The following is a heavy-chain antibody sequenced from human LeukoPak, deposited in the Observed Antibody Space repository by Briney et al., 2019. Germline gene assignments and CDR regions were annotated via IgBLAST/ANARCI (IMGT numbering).Heavy chain of an antibody. J-gene: IGHJ6*02. V-gene: IGHV4-31*03. CDR3: ARGVAPVTTLYYYGMDV. Sequence: SQTLSLTCTVSGGSISSGGYYWSWIRQHPGKGLEWIGYIYYSGSTYYNPSLTSRVTISVDTSKNQFSLKLSSVTAADTAVYYCARGVAPVTTLYYYGMDVWGQGTTVTVSS. CDR1: GGSISSGGYY. CDR2: IYYSGST. D-gene: IGHD4-17*01.